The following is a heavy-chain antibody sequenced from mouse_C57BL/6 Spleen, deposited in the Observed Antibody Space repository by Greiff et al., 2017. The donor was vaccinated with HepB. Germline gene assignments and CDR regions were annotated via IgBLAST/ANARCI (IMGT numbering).Heavy chain of an antibody. CDR2: IDPNSGGT. V-gene: IGHV1-72*01. CDR1: GYTFTSYW. Sequence: QVQLQQPGAELVKPGASVKLSCKASGYTFTSYWMHWVKQRPGRGLEWIGRIDPNSGGTKYNEKFKSKATLTVDKPSSTAYMQLSSQTSEESAVYCSARQLRLHYAMDYWGERTSVTGSS. CDR3: ARQLRLHYAMDY. J-gene: IGHJ4*01. D-gene: IGHD3-2*02.